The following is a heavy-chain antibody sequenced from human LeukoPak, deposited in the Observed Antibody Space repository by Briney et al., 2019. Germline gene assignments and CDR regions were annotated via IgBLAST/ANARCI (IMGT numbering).Heavy chain of an antibody. D-gene: IGHD2-2*01. CDR2: IRYDGSNK. CDR1: GFTFSSYW. J-gene: IGHJ3*02. CDR3: AKDLRGYQLLSEDAFDI. V-gene: IGHV3-30*02. Sequence: GGSLRLSCAASGFTFSSYWMNWVRQAPGKGLEWVAFIRYDGSNKYYADSVKGRFTISRDNSKNTLYLQMNSLRAEDTAVYYCAKDLRGYQLLSEDAFDIWGRGTMVTVSS.